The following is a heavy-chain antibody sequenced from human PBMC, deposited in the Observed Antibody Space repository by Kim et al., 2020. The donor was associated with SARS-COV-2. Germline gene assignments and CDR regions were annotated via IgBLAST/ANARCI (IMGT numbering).Heavy chain of an antibody. Sequence: GGSRRLSCVASGFNSAIYAMTWVRQVPGKGMEWVSTISGGSGSYYTDSVKGRFTISRDSSQNTLYLQMNSLRAEDTDVYYCARGGISVGRYLDFWGQGTLVTVSS. D-gene: IGHD3-16*01. CDR3: ARGGISVGRYLDF. J-gene: IGHJ4*02. CDR1: GFNSAIYA. V-gene: IGHV3-23*01. CDR2: ISGGSGS.